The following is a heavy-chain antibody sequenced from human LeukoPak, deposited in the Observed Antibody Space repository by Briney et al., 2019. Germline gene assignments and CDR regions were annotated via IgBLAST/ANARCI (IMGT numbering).Heavy chain of an antibody. V-gene: IGHV4-38-2*02. CDR2: IYHTGNT. CDR3: ARDGEVVTAIIRFFDY. Sequence: SETLSLTCGVSGYSISSGYYWGWIRQSPGKGLEWIGSIYHTGNTNYNPSLKGRVTISVDTSKNQFSLRLTSVTAADTAVYYCARDGEVVTAIIRFFDYWGQGTLVTVSS. J-gene: IGHJ4*02. CDR1: GYSISSGYY. D-gene: IGHD2-21*02.